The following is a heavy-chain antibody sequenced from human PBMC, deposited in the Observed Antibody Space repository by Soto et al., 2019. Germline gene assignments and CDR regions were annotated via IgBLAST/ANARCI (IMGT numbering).Heavy chain of an antibody. Sequence: QVQLQESGPGLVKPSETLSLTCTVSGGSISSYYWSWIRQPPGKGLEWIGYIYYSGSTNYNPSLKSRVTISVDTSKNQFSLKLSSVTAADTAVYYCASGDVWFGELLVYWGQGTLFTVSS. V-gene: IGHV4-59*01. J-gene: IGHJ4*02. CDR2: IYYSGST. CDR3: ASGDVWFGELLVY. D-gene: IGHD3-10*01. CDR1: GGSISSYY.